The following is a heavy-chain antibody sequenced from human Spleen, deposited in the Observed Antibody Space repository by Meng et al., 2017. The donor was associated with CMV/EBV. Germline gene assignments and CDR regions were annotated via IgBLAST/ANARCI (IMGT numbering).Heavy chain of an antibody. CDR1: GFTVSSNY. Sequence: GESLKISCAASGFTVSSNYMSWVRQAPGKGLEWVSSISSSSSYIYYADSVKGRFTITRDNAKNSLYLQMNSLRAEDTAVYYCARDTRFFNAFDIWGQGTMVTVSS. CDR2: ISSSSSYI. D-gene: IGHD3-3*01. V-gene: IGHV3-21*01. J-gene: IGHJ3*02. CDR3: ARDTRFFNAFDI.